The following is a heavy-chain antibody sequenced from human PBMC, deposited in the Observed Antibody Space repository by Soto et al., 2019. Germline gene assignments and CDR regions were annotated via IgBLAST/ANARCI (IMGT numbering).Heavy chain of an antibody. V-gene: IGHV5-51*01. CDR3: ARLLQVLWFGALTSRAYYFHY. J-gene: IGHJ4*02. Sequence: GESLKISCTGSGYSFSTYWIAWVRQMPGNGLEWMGIVYPGDSDTRYSPSFQGQVTISADTSTKTAYLQWSSLKASDTAIYYCARLLQVLWFGALTSRAYYFHYWGPGSLVAVS. CDR1: GYSFSTYW. CDR2: VYPGDSDT. D-gene: IGHD3-10*01.